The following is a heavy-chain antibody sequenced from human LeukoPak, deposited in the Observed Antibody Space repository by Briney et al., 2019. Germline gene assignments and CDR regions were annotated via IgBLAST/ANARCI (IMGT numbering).Heavy chain of an antibody. V-gene: IGHV5-51*01. CDR2: IDPGDSDT. CDR3: ARRYYYDGSGSPFDY. D-gene: IGHD3-22*01. Sequence: GESLKISCKGSGYSFTNYWIGWVRQMPGKGLEWMGIIDPGDSDTRYSPSFQGQVTISADKSISTAYLQWSSLKAWDTAMYYCARRYYYDGSGSPFDYWGQGTLVTVSS. CDR1: GYSFTNYW. J-gene: IGHJ4*02.